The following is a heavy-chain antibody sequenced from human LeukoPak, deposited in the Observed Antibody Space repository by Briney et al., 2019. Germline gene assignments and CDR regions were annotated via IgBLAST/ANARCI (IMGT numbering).Heavy chain of an antibody. CDR1: GFTFSSYA. D-gene: IGHD2-2*01. V-gene: IGHV3-30*01. J-gene: IGHJ4*02. Sequence: GGSLRLSCAASGFTFSSYAMHWVRQAPGKGLEGVAVISYDGSNKYYADSVKGRFTISRDNSKNTLYLQMNSLRAEDTAVYYCARAPYVVVPAAQIDYWGQGTLVTVSS. CDR2: ISYDGSNK. CDR3: ARAPYVVVPAAQIDY.